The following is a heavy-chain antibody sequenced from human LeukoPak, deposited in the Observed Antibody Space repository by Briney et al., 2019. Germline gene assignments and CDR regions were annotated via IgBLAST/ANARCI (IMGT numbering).Heavy chain of an antibody. V-gene: IGHV1-18*01. D-gene: IGHD2-21*02. J-gene: IGHJ5*02. CDR1: GYTFSTYG. CDR3: ARKRCTGDCYLFDP. Sequence: ASVKVSCKASGYTFSTYGLMWVRQAPGQGLEWMGWINTNNGNTNYAQKFQGRVTMTTDTSTSTGYMELRSLRSHDTAVYYCARKRCTGDCYLFDPWGQGTLVTVSS. CDR2: INTNNGNT.